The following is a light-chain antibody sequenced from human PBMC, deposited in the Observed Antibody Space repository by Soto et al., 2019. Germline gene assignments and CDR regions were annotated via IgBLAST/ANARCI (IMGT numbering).Light chain of an antibody. CDR2: EVS. J-gene: IGLJ1*01. V-gene: IGLV2-23*02. CDR1: SSDIGNVYY. CDR3: SSYAPSSSFAYV. Sequence: QSVLTKPASVYGSAGQAITISCTGTSSDIGNVYYVSWYQQHPGKAPKLLIYEVSNRPSGVSNRFSGSKSGNTASLTISGLRAEDEAEYHCSSYAPSSSFAYVFGTGNEFTVL.